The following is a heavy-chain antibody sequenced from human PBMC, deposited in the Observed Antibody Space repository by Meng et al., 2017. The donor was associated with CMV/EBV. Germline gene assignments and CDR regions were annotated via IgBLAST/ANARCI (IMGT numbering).Heavy chain of an antibody. D-gene: IGHD2-21*01. CDR2: IIPIFGTA. CDR1: GGTFSSYA. J-gene: IGHJ6*02. Sequence: SVKVSCKASGGTFSSYAISWVRQAPGQGLEWMGGIIPIFGTANYAQNFQGRVTITTDESTSTAYMELSSLRSEDTAVYYCARGDSYNYYYYYGMDVWGQGTTVTVSS. CDR3: ARGDSYNYYYYYGMDV. V-gene: IGHV1-69*05.